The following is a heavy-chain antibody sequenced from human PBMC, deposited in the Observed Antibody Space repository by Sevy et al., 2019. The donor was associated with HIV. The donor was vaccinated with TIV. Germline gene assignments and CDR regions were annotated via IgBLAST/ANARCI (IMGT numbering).Heavy chain of an antibody. CDR3: ERVIMITFGGVIVNGAFDI. J-gene: IGHJ3*02. CDR1: GGTFSSYA. D-gene: IGHD3-16*02. V-gene: IGHV1-69*13. CDR2: IIPIFGTA. Sequence: ASVKVSCKASGGTFSSYAISWVRQAPGQGLEWMGGIIPIFGTANYAQKFQGRVTITADESTSTAYMELSSLGSEDTAVYYCERVIMITFGGVIVNGAFDIWGQGTMVTVSS.